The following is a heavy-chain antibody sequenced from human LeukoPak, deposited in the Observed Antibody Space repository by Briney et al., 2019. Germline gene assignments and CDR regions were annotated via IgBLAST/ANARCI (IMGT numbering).Heavy chain of an antibody. D-gene: IGHD3-10*01. CDR2: INHSGST. CDR3: ARVGFGITMVRGVIRYGMDV. CDR1: GGSFSGYY. Sequence: SETLSLTCAVYGGSFSGYYWSWIRQPPGKGLERIGEINHSGSTNYNPSLKSRVTISVDTSKNQFSLKLSSVTAADTAVYYCARVGFGITMVRGVIRYGMDVWGQGTTVTVSS. V-gene: IGHV4-34*01. J-gene: IGHJ6*02.